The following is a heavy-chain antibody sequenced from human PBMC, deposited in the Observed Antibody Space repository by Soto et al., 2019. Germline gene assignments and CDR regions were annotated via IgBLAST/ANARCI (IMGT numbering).Heavy chain of an antibody. CDR2: INPNSGGT. CDR1: GYTFSDYI. Sequence: ASVKVSCKASGYTFSDYIMHWVRQAPGQGLEWMGWINPNSGGTNYAQKFQGRVTMTRDTSISTTYMELSRLRSDDTAIYYCARSRDYGESRGYYAMDVWGQGTTVTVSS. J-gene: IGHJ6*02. V-gene: IGHV1-2*02. CDR3: ARSRDYGESRGYYAMDV. D-gene: IGHD4-17*01.